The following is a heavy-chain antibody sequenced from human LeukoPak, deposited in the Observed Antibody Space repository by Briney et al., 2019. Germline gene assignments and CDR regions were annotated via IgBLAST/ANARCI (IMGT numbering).Heavy chain of an antibody. D-gene: IGHD3-10*01. CDR2: INHSGST. CDR3: ARGPDGSGNAGY. Sequence: PSETLSLTCAVYGGSFSGYYWSWIRQPPGKGLEWIGEINHSGSTNYNPSLKSRVTISVDTSKNQFSLKLSSVTAADTAVYYCARGPDGSGNAGYWGQGTLVTVSS. V-gene: IGHV4-34*01. J-gene: IGHJ4*02. CDR1: GGSFSGYY.